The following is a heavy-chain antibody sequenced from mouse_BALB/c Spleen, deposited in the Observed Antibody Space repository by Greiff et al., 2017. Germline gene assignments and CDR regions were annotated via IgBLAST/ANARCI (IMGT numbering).Heavy chain of an antibody. J-gene: IGHJ2*01. V-gene: IGHV1-9*01. CDR2: ILPGSGST. CDR3: ARGGLRFPYYFDY. D-gene: IGHD3-2*02. CDR1: GYTFSSYW. Sequence: QVQLQQSGAELMKPGASVKISCKATGYTFSSYWIEWVKQRPGHGLEWIGEILPGSGSTNYNEMFEGKATLTVDTSSSTAYMQLSSLTSEDSAVYYCARGGLRFPYYFDYWGQGTTLTVSS.